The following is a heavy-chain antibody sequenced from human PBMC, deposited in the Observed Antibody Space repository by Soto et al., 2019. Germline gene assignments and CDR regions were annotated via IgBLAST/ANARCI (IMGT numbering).Heavy chain of an antibody. CDR2: IYPGDSDT. V-gene: IGHV5-51*01. CDR1: GYSFTNYW. D-gene: IGHD3-3*01. Sequence: GESLKISCKGSGYSFTNYWIGWVRQMPGKGLEWMGIIYPGDSDTTYSPSFQGQVTISADKSISTAYLQWSSLKASDTAMYYCARPSRGDFWSGYRRPKYYYYGMDVWGQGXTVTVYS. J-gene: IGHJ6*02. CDR3: ARPSRGDFWSGYRRPKYYYYGMDV.